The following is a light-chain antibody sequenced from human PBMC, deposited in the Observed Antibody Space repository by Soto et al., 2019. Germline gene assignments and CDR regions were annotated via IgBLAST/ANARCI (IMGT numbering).Light chain of an antibody. CDR1: QSVSSS. J-gene: IGKJ3*01. Sequence: EIVLTQSPATLSLSPGQLATLSCRASQSVSSSLAWYQQKRGQAPRLLIYDTSNRATGIPARFSGSGSGTDFTLTISSREPEDFAVYYCQPRSNWLFTFGPGTKVDVK. V-gene: IGKV3-11*01. CDR3: QPRSNWLFT. CDR2: DTS.